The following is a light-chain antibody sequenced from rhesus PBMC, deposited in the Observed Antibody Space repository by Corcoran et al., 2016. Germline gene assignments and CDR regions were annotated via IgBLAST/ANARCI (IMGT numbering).Light chain of an antibody. CDR1: ESVSFFGINL. Sequence: DIVLTHSPASLAVSPGQRATITCRASESVSFFGINLIHWYQQKPGQPTKLLIYQASNKHTGVPARFSGSGSGTDFTLTINPVEAYDAADYYCLQSKNSPDSFGQGTKVEIK. CDR2: QAS. V-gene: IGKV7-13*01. CDR3: LQSKNSPDS. J-gene: IGKJ2*01.